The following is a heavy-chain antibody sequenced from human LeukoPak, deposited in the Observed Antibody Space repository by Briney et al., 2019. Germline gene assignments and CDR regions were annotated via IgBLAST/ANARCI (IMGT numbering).Heavy chain of an antibody. CDR2: INPSGGST. V-gene: IGHV1-46*01. CDR3: ARGPSITMVRGGQWYYYMDV. D-gene: IGHD3-10*01. CDR1: GYTFTDYY. Sequence: ASVKVSCKASGYTFTDYYMHWVRQAPGQGLEWMGLINPSGGSTNYAQKFQGRVTMTRDTSTSTVYMELSSLRSEDTAVYYCARGPSITMVRGGQWYYYMDVWGKGTTVTISS. J-gene: IGHJ6*03.